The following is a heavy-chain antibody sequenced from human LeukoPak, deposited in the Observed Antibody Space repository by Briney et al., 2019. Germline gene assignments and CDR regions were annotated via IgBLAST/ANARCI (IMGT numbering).Heavy chain of an antibody. CDR2: IFHSGST. J-gene: IGHJ4*02. D-gene: IGHD5-12*01. CDR1: GDSMSSGAR. CDR3: ARRGYSGNEAYFAY. Sequence: PSGTLSLTCTVSGDSMSSGARWSWVRQSPGKGLEWIGEIFHSGSTNYNPSLRDRVTLSVDNSKNHFSLDLSSVTGADTAVYYCARRGYSGNEAYFAYWGQGTLVTVSS. V-gene: IGHV4-4*02.